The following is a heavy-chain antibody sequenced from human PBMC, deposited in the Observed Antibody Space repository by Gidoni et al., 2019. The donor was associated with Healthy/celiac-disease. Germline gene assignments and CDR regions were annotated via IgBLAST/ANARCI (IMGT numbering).Heavy chain of an antibody. Sequence: QVQLQESGPGLVKPSETLSLTCTVSGGSISSYYWRWIRQPPGKGLEWIGYIYYSGSTNYNPSLKSRVTISVDTSKNQFSLKLSSVTAADTAVYYCATGRFWSGLDYWGQGTLVTVSS. V-gene: IGHV4-59*01. D-gene: IGHD3-3*01. CDR1: GGSISSYY. J-gene: IGHJ4*02. CDR2: IYYSGST. CDR3: ATGRFWSGLDY.